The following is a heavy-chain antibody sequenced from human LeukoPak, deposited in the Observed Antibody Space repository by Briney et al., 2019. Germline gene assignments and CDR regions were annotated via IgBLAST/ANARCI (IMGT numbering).Heavy chain of an antibody. CDR3: ARGQLWLRY. Sequence: SETLSLTCIVSGGSINNHYWTWIRQTPGKGLEWIGDIHYTGTTKYNPSLKSRVTISVDTSKNQFSLKLSSVTAADTAVYYCARGQLWLRYWGQGTLVTVSS. CDR1: GGSINNHY. D-gene: IGHD5-18*01. CDR2: IHYTGTT. J-gene: IGHJ4*02. V-gene: IGHV4-59*11.